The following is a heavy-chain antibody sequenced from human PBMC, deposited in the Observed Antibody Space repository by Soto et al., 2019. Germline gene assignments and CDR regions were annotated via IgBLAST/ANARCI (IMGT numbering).Heavy chain of an antibody. CDR2: LHYSGST. J-gene: IGHJ4*02. CDR1: GGSVNSDSYY. D-gene: IGHD3-22*01. CDR3: AKEEEGYYFLSGGSADS. Sequence: QVQLQESGPGRVKPSETLSLTCTVSGGSVNSDSYYWSWIRQPPGKGLEWVGYLHYSGSTYYNPFLKSRVTISVDTSKNQFSLRLTSVTAADPAVYYCAKEEEGYYFLSGGSADSWGQGTLVTVS. V-gene: IGHV4-61*01.